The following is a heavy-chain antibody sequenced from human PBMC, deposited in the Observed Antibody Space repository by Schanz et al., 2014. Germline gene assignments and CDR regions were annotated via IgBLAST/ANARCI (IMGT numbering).Heavy chain of an antibody. J-gene: IGHJ4*02. D-gene: IGHD6-19*01. CDR3: AASSGWHPSTDY. V-gene: IGHV3-7*05. Sequence: EVQLVESGGGLVQPGGSLRLSCTASGFTFSDYWMSWVRQAPGKGPEWVANIKHDGSVKDYVDSVEGRFTISRDNAKNALYLQMTSLRAEDAAVYYCAASSGWHPSTDYWGQGTLXTVSS. CDR1: GFTFSDYW. CDR2: IKHDGSVK.